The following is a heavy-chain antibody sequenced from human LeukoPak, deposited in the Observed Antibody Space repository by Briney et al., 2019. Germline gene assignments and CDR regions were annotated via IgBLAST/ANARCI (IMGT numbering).Heavy chain of an antibody. CDR1: GYTFTSNN. J-gene: IGHJ5*02. V-gene: IGHV1-46*01. Sequence: ASVKVSCKASGYTFTSNNFRWVRQAPGQGLERMGISNPIGGSTSTGQKFPGKVPLTRDTSTTTVYMELISLRPENTAVYHCARDANGYNWFYPWGAGTLFTVSS. D-gene: IGHD1-1*01. CDR2: SNPIGGST. CDR3: ARDANGYNWFYP.